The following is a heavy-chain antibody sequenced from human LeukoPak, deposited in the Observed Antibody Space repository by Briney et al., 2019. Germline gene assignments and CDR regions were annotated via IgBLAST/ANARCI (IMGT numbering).Heavy chain of an antibody. Sequence: GGSLRLSCAASGFTFSSYEMNWVRQAPGKGLEWVSYISSSGSTIYYADSVKGRFTISRDNAKNSLYLQMNSLRAGDTAVYYCAREGAAAGSGEYWPPYFDYWGQGTLVTVSS. CDR2: ISSSGSTI. CDR1: GFTFSSYE. D-gene: IGHD6-13*01. V-gene: IGHV3-48*03. J-gene: IGHJ4*02. CDR3: AREGAAAGSGEYWPPYFDY.